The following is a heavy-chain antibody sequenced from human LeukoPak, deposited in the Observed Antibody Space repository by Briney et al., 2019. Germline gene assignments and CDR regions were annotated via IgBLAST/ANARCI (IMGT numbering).Heavy chain of an antibody. CDR3: AKRPYSSGRDPYYFDY. CDR1: GFTFSSYA. Sequence: PGRSLRLSCAASGFTFSSYAMSWVRQAPGKGLEWVSAISGSGGSTYYADSVKGRFTISRDNSKNTLYLQMNSLRAEDTAVYYCAKRPYSSGRDPYYFDYWGQGTLVTVSS. CDR2: ISGSGGST. D-gene: IGHD6-19*01. V-gene: IGHV3-23*01. J-gene: IGHJ4*02.